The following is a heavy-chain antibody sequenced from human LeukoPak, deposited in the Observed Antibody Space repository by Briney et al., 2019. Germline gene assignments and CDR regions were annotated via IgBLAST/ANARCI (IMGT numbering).Heavy chain of an antibody. D-gene: IGHD3-10*01. V-gene: IGHV4-59*11. CDR2: IYYSGST. CDR3: ARETALGSLDP. CDR1: GGSISSHY. J-gene: IGHJ5*02. Sequence: SETLSLTCTVSGGSISSHYWSWIRQPPGKGLEWIGYIYYSGSTNYNPPLKSRVTISVDTSKNQFSLKLSSVTAADTAVYYCARETALGSLDPWGQGTLVTVSS.